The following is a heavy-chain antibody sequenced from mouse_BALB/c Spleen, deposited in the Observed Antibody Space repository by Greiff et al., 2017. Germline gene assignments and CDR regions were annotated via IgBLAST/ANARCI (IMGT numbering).Heavy chain of an antibody. CDR3: TGNYDY. CDR2: IDPETGGT. V-gene: IGHV1-15*01. CDR1: GYTFTDYE. J-gene: IGHJ2*01. Sequence: QVQLQQSGAELVRPGASVTLSCKASGYTFTDYEMHWVKQTPVHGLEWIGAIDPETGGTAYNQKFKGKATLTADKSSSTAYMELLSLTSEDSAVYYCTGNYDYWGQGTTLTVSS. D-gene: IGHD2-1*01.